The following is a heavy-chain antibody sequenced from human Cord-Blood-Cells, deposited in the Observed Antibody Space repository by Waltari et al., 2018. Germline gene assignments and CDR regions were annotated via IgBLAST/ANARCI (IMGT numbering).Heavy chain of an antibody. Sequence: EVQLVESGGGLVQPGGSLRLSCAASGFTFSSYWMHWVRQAPGTGLVWVSRINSDGSSTSYADSVKGRFTISRDNAKNTLYLQMNSLRAEDTAVYYCARVSPGYYGSGSYYTDFDYWGQGTLVTVSS. D-gene: IGHD3-10*01. V-gene: IGHV3-74*01. CDR1: GFTFSSYW. CDR3: ARVSPGYYGSGSYYTDFDY. CDR2: INSDGSST. J-gene: IGHJ4*02.